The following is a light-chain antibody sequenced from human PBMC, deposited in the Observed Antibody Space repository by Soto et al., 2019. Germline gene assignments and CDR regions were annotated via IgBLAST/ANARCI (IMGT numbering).Light chain of an antibody. CDR2: EAT. V-gene: IGLV2-14*01. CDR3: TSYTITSPYV. Sequence: QSALTQPASMSGSPGQSITISCTGTSSDIGRYNFVSWYQHHPGKAPKLIIYEATKRPSGVSYRFSGSKSRNTASLTISGLQAEDEADYYCTSYTITSPYVFGTGTKVTVL. J-gene: IGLJ1*01. CDR1: SSDIGRYNF.